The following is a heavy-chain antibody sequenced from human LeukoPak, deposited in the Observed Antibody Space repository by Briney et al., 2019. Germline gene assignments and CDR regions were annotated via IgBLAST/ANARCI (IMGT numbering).Heavy chain of an antibody. D-gene: IGHD5-18*01. V-gene: IGHV3-15*01. CDR1: GFTFNNAW. CDR3: TTAIHGYKYGHSDY. Sequence: GGSLRLSCAASGFTFNNAWMSWVRQAPGKGLEWVGRIKNKADGGTADYAAPVKGRFTIPRDDSKNTLYLQINSLKTEDTALYYRTTAIHGYKYGHSDYWGQGTLVTVSS. J-gene: IGHJ4*02. CDR2: IKNKADGGTA.